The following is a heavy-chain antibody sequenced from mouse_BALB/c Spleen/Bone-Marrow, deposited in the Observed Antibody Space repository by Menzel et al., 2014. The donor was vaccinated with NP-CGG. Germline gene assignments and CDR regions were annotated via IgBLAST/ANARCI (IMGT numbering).Heavy chain of an antibody. CDR1: GFNIXDTY. CDR2: IDPANGNT. V-gene: IGHV14-3*02. J-gene: IGHJ3*01. D-gene: IGHD2-14*01. CDR3: ATYYRYDRRFAY. Sequence: EVKLMESGAELVKPGASVKLSCTASGFNIXDTYMHWVKQRPEQGLEWIGRIDPANGNTKYDPKFQGKATITADTSSNTAYLQLSSLTSEDTAVYYCATYYRYDRRFAYWGQGTLVTVSA.